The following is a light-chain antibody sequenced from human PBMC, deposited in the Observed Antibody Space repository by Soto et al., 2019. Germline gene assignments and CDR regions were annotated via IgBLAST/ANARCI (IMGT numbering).Light chain of an antibody. CDR3: QKLNAYPPWT. CDR1: QGISSN. V-gene: IGKV1-9*01. CDR2: GAS. Sequence: PLTQSPSPLSASVGDRVTITLRASQGISSNLAWYQQKPGRAPKLLIFGASTLQSGVPSRFSGSGSGTDFTLTISSLQPEDFATYFCQKLNAYPPWTFGQGTKVDI. J-gene: IGKJ1*01.